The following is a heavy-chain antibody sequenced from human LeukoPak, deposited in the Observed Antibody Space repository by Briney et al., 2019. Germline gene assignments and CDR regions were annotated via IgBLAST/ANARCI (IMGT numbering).Heavy chain of an antibody. CDR3: ARHYYDRSDSYSFDY. V-gene: IGHV4-59*08. CDR2: IFSSGST. J-gene: IGHJ4*02. Sequence: PSETLSLTCTVSGGSISGYYWSWIRQPPGKGLEWIGYIFSSGSTNYSPSLKSRVTISEDTSVNQFSLKLSSVTAADTAVYYCARHYYDRSDSYSFDYWGQGTLVTVSS. D-gene: IGHD3-22*01. CDR1: GGSISGYY.